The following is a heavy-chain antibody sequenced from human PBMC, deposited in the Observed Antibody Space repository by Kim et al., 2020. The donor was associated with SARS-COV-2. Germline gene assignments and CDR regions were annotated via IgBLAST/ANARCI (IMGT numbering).Heavy chain of an antibody. J-gene: IGHJ4*02. CDR2: Q. V-gene: IGHV3-33*01. Sequence: QNHADSVRGRFTISRDNSKNTVDLQMNSLRVEDTAVYYCARAREKSFDYWGQGTLVTVSS. CDR3: ARAREKSFDY.